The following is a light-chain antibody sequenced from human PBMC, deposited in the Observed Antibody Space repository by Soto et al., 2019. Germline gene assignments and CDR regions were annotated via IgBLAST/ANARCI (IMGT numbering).Light chain of an antibody. V-gene: IGLV2-14*01. Sequence: QSVLTQPASVSGSPAQSITISCTGTSGDIGSYNRVSWYQQHPGKAPKLIIYEVTDRPSGVSNRFSGSKSGNTASLTISGLQAEDEAEYYCSSYTNINTRACVFGTGTRSPS. CDR1: SGDIGSYNR. CDR3: SSYTNINTRACV. CDR2: EVT. J-gene: IGLJ1*01.